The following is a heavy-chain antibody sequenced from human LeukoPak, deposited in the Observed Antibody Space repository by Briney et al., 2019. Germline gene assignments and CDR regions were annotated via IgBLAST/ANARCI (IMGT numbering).Heavy chain of an antibody. Sequence: GASVKVSCKTSGYTFLDYGISWLRQAPGQGLEWMGWVGPYNGKTQYSQKLQGRITLTTDTLTNTAFMELTSLSPDGTAIYYCTRDFSAKMATITDIWGQGTLVAVSS. CDR3: TRDFSAKMATITDI. CDR2: VGPYNGKT. V-gene: IGHV1-18*01. CDR1: GYTFLDYG. D-gene: IGHD5-24*01. J-gene: IGHJ4*02.